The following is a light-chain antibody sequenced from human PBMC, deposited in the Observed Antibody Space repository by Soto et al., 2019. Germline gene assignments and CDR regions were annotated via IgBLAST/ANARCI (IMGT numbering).Light chain of an antibody. J-gene: IGKJ4*01. V-gene: IGKV3-15*01. CDR2: GIS. CDR3: QEYNNWPLT. Sequence: EIVMTQFPATLSVSPGERATLSCRASQSVSSNLAWFQQNPGQAPRVLIYGISTRATGIPARFSGSGSETEFTLTISSLQSEDFAVYYCQEYNNWPLTFGGGTKVEIK. CDR1: QSVSSN.